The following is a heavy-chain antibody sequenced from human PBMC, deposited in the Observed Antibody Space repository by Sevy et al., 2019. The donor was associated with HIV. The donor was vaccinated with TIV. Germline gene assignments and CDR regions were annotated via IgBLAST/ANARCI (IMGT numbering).Heavy chain of an antibody. CDR2: IWSDGNNK. CDR1: GFTFSDYG. Sequence: GGSLRLSCAASGFTFSDYGMHWVRQAPGKGLEWVAAIWSDGNNKYYKDSVKGRFTIFRDNSKNTQYLQMNSLRVDDTAVYFCARESRSDWYLDSWGQGNLVTVSS. J-gene: IGHJ4*02. CDR3: ARESRSDWYLDS. D-gene: IGHD6-19*01. V-gene: IGHV3-33*01.